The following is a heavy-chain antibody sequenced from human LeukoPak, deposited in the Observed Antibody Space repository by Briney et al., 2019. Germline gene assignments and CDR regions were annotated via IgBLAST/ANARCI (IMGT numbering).Heavy chain of an antibody. J-gene: IGHJ4*02. Sequence: PSETLSLTCTVSGGSISSYYWSWIRQPPGKGLEWIGYIYYSGSTNYNPSFKSRVTISVDTSKNQFSLKLSSVTAADTAVYYCAGHRDYSGYDYPTDFDYWGQGTLVTVSS. CDR2: IYYSGST. D-gene: IGHD5-12*01. V-gene: IGHV4-59*08. CDR1: GGSISSYY. CDR3: AGHRDYSGYDYPTDFDY.